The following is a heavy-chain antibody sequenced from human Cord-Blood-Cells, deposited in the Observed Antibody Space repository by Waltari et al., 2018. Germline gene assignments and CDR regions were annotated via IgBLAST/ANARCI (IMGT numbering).Heavy chain of an antibody. CDR3: AVMTTVTTSTYYYYGMDV. D-gene: IGHD4-4*01. CDR1: GGTFSSYA. V-gene: IGHV1-69*01. Sequence: QVQLVQSGAEVKKPGSSVKVSCKASGGTFSSYAISWVRQAPGQGLEGMGGIIPIFGTANYAQKFQDRVTITADESTSTAYMELSSLRSEDTAVYYCAVMTTVTTSTYYYYGMDVWGQGTTVTVSS. CDR2: IIPIFGTA. J-gene: IGHJ6*02.